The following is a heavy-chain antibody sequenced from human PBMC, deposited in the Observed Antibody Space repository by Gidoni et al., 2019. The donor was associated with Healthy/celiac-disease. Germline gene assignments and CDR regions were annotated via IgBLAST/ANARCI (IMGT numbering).Heavy chain of an antibody. Sequence: ELQLVPSGAEVKKPGESLKISCEGSGYSFTSSLIGSVRQMPGKGLEWMGVIYPGDSDTRYSPYFQGQVTISANKSISTAYLQWSSLKASDTAMYYCARLRRIATRPGPFDYWGQGTLVTVSS. J-gene: IGHJ4*02. CDR3: ARLRRIATRPGPFDY. CDR1: GYSFTSSL. V-gene: IGHV5-51*01. CDR2: IYPGDSDT. D-gene: IGHD6-6*01.